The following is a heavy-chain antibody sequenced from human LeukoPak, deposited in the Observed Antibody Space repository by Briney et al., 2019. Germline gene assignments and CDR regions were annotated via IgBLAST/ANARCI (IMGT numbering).Heavy chain of an antibody. CDR1: GGSISSYY. CDR3: ARVSKQWGDLYFDY. J-gene: IGHJ4*02. Sequence: SETLSLTCTVSGGSISSYYWSWIRQPPGKGLEWIGYIYYSGSTNYNPSLKSRVTISVDTSKNQFSLKLSSVTAADTAVYYCARVSKQWGDLYFDYWGQGTLVTVSS. V-gene: IGHV4-59*01. D-gene: IGHD6-19*01. CDR2: IYYSGST.